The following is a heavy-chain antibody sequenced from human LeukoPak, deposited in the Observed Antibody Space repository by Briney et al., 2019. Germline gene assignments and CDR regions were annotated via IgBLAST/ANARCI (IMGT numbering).Heavy chain of an antibody. Sequence: GGSLRLSCAASGFTFSSYSMNWVRQAPGKGLEWVSSISSSSSYIYYADSVKGRFTISRDNAKNSLYLQMNSLRAEDTAVYYCARDHCSGGGCYWVDYWGQGTLVTVSS. J-gene: IGHJ4*02. V-gene: IGHV3-21*01. CDR1: GFTFSSYS. D-gene: IGHD2-15*01. CDR3: ARDHCSGGGCYWVDY. CDR2: ISSSSSYI.